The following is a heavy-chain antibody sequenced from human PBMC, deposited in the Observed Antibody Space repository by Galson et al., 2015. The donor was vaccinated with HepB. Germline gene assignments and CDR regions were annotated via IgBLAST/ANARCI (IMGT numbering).Heavy chain of an antibody. CDR2: INAGNGNT. V-gene: IGHV1-3*01. D-gene: IGHD6-19*01. J-gene: IGHJ6*02. Sequence: SVKVSCKASGYTFTSYAMHWVRQAPGQRLEWMGWINAGNGNTRYSQKFQGRVTITRDTSASTAYMELSSLRSEDTAVYYCAREGYSGGWSLYGMDVWGQGTTVTVSS. CDR1: GYTFTSYA. CDR3: AREGYSGGWSLYGMDV.